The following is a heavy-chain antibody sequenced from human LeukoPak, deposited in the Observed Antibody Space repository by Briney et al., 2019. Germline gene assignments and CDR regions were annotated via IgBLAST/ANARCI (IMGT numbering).Heavy chain of an antibody. V-gene: IGHV4-34*01. J-gene: IGHJ3*02. CDR1: GGSFSGYY. D-gene: IGHD3-16*01. CDR3: TRGIGGDVFDI. CDR2: INHSGST. Sequence: SETLSLTCAVYGGSFSGYYWSWIRQPPGKGLEWIGEINHSGSTNYNPSLKSRATISVDTSKNQFSLKLSSVTAADTAVYYCTRGIGGDVFDIWGQGTMVTVSS.